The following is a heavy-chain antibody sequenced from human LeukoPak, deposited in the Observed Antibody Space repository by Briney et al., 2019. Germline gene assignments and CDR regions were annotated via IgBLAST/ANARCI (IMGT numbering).Heavy chain of an antibody. J-gene: IGHJ4*02. CDR1: GGSISSGDYY. CDR2: IYYSGST. V-gene: IGHV4-30-4*08. CDR3: ARERCSSTSCYIDY. Sequence: SETLSLTCTVSGGSISSGDYYWSWIRQPPGKGLEWIGYIYYSGSTYYNPSLKSRVTISVDTSKNQFSLKLSSVTAADTAVYYCARERCSSTSCYIDYWGQGTLVTVSS. D-gene: IGHD2-2*02.